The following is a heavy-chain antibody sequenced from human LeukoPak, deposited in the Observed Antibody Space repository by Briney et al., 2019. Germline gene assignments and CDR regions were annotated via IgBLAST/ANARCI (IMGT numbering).Heavy chain of an antibody. J-gene: IGHJ4*02. Sequence: GGSLRLSCAASGFTFSSYAMSWVRQAPGKGLEWVSAISSSGGSTYYADSVKGRFTISRDNSKNTLYLQMNSLRAEDTAVYYCAKDPIVVVITNEFDYWGQGTLVTVSS. CDR2: ISSSGGST. CDR3: AKDPIVVVITNEFDY. V-gene: IGHV3-23*01. CDR1: GFTFSSYA. D-gene: IGHD3-22*01.